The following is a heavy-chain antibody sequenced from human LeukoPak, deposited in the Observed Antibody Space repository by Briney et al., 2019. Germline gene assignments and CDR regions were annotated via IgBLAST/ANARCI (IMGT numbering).Heavy chain of an antibody. CDR3: TKWPPGAFDI. CDR2: ISYGGSNK. D-gene: IGHD5-12*01. V-gene: IGHV3-30*18. CDR1: GFTFSSYG. J-gene: IGHJ3*02. Sequence: GGSLRLSCAASGFTFSSYGMHWVRQAPGKGLEWVAVISYGGSNKYYGDSVKGRFNISRDNSKNTLYLQMNSLRAEDAAEYYCTKWPPGAFDIWGQGTMVTVSS.